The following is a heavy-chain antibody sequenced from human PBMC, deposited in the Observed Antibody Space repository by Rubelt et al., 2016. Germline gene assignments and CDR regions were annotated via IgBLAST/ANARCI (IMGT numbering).Heavy chain of an antibody. CDR2: ISAYNGNT. CDR3: ARDYGGNSGWFDP. CDR1: GGTFSSYA. V-gene: IGHV1-18*01. D-gene: IGHD2-21*01. Sequence: QVQLVQSGAEVKKPGSSVKVSCKASGGTFSSYAISWVRQAPGQGLDWMGWISAYNGNTNFAQKVEGRVTMTTETATSTAYMELRSLRSDERAVYYCARDYGGNSGWFDPWGQGTLVTVSS. J-gene: IGHJ5*02.